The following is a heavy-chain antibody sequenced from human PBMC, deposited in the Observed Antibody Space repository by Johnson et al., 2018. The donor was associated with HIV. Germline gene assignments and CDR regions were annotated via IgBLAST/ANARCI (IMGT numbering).Heavy chain of an antibody. Sequence: QVQLVESGGGVVQPGRSLSLSCVASGFTFSSYAMHWVRQAPGKGLEWVAVISYDGSHKYYADSVKGRFTISRDNSKNTLYLQMNSLRAEDTAVYYCARVLRGQPRSPFDIWGQGTMVTVSS. CDR2: ISYDGSHK. D-gene: IGHD3-10*01. J-gene: IGHJ3*02. CDR1: GFTFSSYA. V-gene: IGHV3-30-3*01. CDR3: ARVLRGQPRSPFDI.